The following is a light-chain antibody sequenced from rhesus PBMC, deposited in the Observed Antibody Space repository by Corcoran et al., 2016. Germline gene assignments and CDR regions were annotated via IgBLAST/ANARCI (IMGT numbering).Light chain of an antibody. CDR3: RQYTNWRT. V-gene: IGKV3-35*01. CDR2: YAS. CDR1: QSVSSN. Sequence: EIVMTQSPATLSLSPGERATFSCRAYQSVSSNLAWYHQKPGQAPRLLIYYASNRATGNPDRFSGSGSGTDFTLTIISLEPEDIGIYCCRQYTNWRTFGQGTKVGIK. J-gene: IGKJ1*01.